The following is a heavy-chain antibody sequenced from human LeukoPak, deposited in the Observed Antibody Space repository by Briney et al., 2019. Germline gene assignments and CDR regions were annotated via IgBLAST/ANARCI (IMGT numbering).Heavy chain of an antibody. CDR1: GYTFTSYG. CDR2: ISAYNGNT. CDR3: AREPFYYDSSGYYGDY. J-gene: IGHJ4*02. Sequence: GASVKVSCKASGYTFTSYGISWVRQAPGQGLEWMGWISAYNGNTNYAQKLQGRVTMTTDTSTSTAYMELRSLRSDDTAVYYCAREPFYYDSSGYYGDYWGQGTLVTVSS. D-gene: IGHD3-22*01. V-gene: IGHV1-18*01.